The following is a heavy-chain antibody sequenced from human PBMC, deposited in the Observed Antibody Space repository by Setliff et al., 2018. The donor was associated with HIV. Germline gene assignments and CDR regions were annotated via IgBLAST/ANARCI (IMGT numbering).Heavy chain of an antibody. Sequence: ASVKVSCKASGYTLISYGITWVRQAPGQGLEWMGWISAYNGDTKYAQRLQGRVITTTDTSTNTAYMELRNLRSDDTAIYYCARVDEYCSGISCYSGGEIDYWGQGTLVTVSS. J-gene: IGHJ4*02. V-gene: IGHV1-18*01. CDR3: ARVDEYCSGISCYSGGEIDY. CDR2: ISAYNGDT. D-gene: IGHD2-15*01. CDR1: GYTLISYG.